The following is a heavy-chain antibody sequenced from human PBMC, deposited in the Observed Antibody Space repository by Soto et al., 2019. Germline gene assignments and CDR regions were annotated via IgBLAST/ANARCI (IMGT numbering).Heavy chain of an antibody. J-gene: IGHJ6*02. CDR1: EYSFTSYY. CDR2: INPSGSST. D-gene: IGHD1-26*01. CDR3: ARGRVGATPLYYYAMDV. V-gene: IGHV1-46*01. Sequence: ASVKVSCKASEYSFTSYYMHWVRQNPVQGLELIRIINPSGSSTSYAQNTQGRVTMTRETSTSTVYMELSSLRSEDTADYYCARGRVGATPLYYYAMDVWGEGSTLTV.